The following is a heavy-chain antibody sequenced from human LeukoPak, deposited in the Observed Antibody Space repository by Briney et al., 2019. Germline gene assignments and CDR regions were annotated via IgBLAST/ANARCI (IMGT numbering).Heavy chain of an antibody. CDR3: AREDAGGTYSFDY. J-gene: IGHJ4*02. D-gene: IGHD1-26*01. V-gene: IGHV3-66*01. Sequence: GGSLRLSCVVFGFTVSSNFMSWVRQAPGKGPEWVSVIYTSGITYYADSVRGRFTISRDNSKNTLYLQMDSLTAEDTAVYYCAREDAGGTYSFDYWGQGTLVTVSS. CDR1: GFTVSSNF. CDR2: IYTSGIT.